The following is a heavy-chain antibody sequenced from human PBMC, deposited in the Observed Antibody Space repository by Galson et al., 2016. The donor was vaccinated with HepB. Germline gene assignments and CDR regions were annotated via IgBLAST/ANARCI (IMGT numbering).Heavy chain of an antibody. CDR2: TYYRSEWYT. D-gene: IGHD6-25*01. Sequence: CAISGDSVSSNSAAWNWIRQSPSRGLEWLGRTYYRSEWYTDYAISVEGRITINPDTSKNQFSLHLNSVTPEDTAAYYCASGSGDGSGYYHLDFWGQGTLVTVSS. J-gene: IGHJ4*02. V-gene: IGHV6-1*01. CDR3: ASGSGDGSGYYHLDF. CDR1: GDSVSSNSAA.